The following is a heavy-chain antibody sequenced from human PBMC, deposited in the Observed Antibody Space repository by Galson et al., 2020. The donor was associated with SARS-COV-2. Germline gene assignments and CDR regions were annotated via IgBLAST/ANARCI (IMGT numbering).Heavy chain of an antibody. CDR3: AKLVEGRRSSEGY. J-gene: IGHJ4*02. Sequence: ETSETLSLTCTVSRGSISGHYWSWIRQPPGKGLEWMGYISDTGSTKYNPSLQSRVTISLDTPKNQFSLKVDSVTAADTAVYYCAKLVEGRRSSEGYWGQGTLVTVSS. D-gene: IGHD1-26*01. CDR1: RGSISGHY. V-gene: IGHV4-59*08. CDR2: ISDTGST.